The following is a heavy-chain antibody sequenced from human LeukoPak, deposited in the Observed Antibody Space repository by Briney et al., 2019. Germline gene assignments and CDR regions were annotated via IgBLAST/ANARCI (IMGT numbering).Heavy chain of an antibody. CDR2: INTSGGT. V-gene: IGHV4-38-2*01. CDR1: GYSISTGYY. J-gene: IGHJ6*03. Sequence: SETLSLTCAVSGYSISTGYYWGWIRQPAGMGPEWIGRINTSGGTNYNSCLKSRVSMSVGTSKNQFSLKLSSVTAADTAVYYCARSPAPIGLRFLTAGYYYMDVWGKGTTVAVSS. D-gene: IGHD3-3*01. CDR3: ARSPAPIGLRFLTAGYYYMDV.